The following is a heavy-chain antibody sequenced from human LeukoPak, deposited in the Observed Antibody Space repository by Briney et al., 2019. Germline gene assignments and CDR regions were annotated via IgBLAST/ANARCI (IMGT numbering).Heavy chain of an antibody. CDR3: ATEVRYFDWLLSRSNWFDP. Sequence: ASVKVSCKVSGYTLTELSMHWVRQAPGKGLEWMGGFDPEDGETIYAQKFQGRVTMTEDTSTDIAYMELSSLRSEDTAVYYCATEVRYFDWLLSRSNWFDPWGQGTLVTVSS. D-gene: IGHD3-9*01. J-gene: IGHJ5*02. V-gene: IGHV1-24*01. CDR2: FDPEDGET. CDR1: GYTLTELS.